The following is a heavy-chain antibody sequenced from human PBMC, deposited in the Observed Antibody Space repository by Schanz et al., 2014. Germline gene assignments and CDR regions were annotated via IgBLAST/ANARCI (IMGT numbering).Heavy chain of an antibody. Sequence: EVQLVESGGGLVQPRGSLRLSCAASEFSFSSFGMNWVRQAPGKGLEWVSYISSSSSTIYYADSVKGRFTISRDNAKNSLYLQMNSLRAEDTAVYYCARPSDSSWYMDVWGKGTTVIVSS. CDR2: ISSSSSTI. J-gene: IGHJ6*03. CDR1: EFSFSSFG. CDR3: ARPSDSSWYMDV. D-gene: IGHD2-21*02. V-gene: IGHV3-48*04.